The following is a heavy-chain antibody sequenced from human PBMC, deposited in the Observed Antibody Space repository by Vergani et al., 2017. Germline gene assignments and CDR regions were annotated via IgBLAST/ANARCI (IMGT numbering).Heavy chain of an antibody. CDR3: AKAGIVVPAAITGIRAYYYDYMDV. J-gene: IGHJ6*03. V-gene: IGHV3-23*01. CDR2: ISGSGGST. D-gene: IGHD2-2*01. Sequence: EVQLLESGGGLVQPGGSLRLSCAASGFTFSSYAMSWVRQAPGKGLEWVSAISGSGGSTYYADSVKGRFTISRDNSKNTLYLQMNSLRAEDTAVYYCAKAGIVVPAAITGIRAYYYDYMDVWGKGTTVTVSS. CDR1: GFTFSSYA.